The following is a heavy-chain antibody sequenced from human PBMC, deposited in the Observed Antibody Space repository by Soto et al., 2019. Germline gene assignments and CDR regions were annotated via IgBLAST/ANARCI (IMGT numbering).Heavy chain of an antibody. D-gene: IGHD2-2*01. Sequence: VQLVESGGGLVQPGGSLRLSCAASGFTFSSYSMNWVRQAPGKGLEWVSYISSSSSTIYYADSVKGRFTISRDNAKNSLYLQMNSLRAEDTAVYYCARDIQRYCSSTSCHFDAFDIWGQGTMVTVSS. V-gene: IGHV3-48*01. CDR2: ISSSSSTI. CDR3: ARDIQRYCSSTSCHFDAFDI. CDR1: GFTFSSYS. J-gene: IGHJ3*02.